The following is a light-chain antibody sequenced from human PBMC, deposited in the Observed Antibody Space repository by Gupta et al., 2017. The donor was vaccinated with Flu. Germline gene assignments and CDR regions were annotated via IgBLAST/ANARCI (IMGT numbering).Light chain of an antibody. CDR2: WAS. CDR3: QQSYSAPA. CDR1: QSVLYSSNNKNY. Sequence: DIVMTQSPDSLAVSLGERATINCKASQSVLYSSNNKNYLAWYQQKPGQPPKLLIYWASTREYGVPDRFSGSGSGTDFTLTISSLQAEDVAVYYCQQSYSAPAFGQGTKVEI. J-gene: IGKJ1*01. V-gene: IGKV4-1*01.